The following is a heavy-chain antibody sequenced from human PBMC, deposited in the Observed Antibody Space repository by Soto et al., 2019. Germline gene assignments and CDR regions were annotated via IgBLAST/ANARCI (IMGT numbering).Heavy chain of an antibody. V-gene: IGHV3-11*06. Sequence: GGSLRLSCAASGFTFSDYYMSWIRQAPGKGLEWVSYISSSSSYTNYADSVKGRFTISRDNAKNTLYLQMSSLRVEDTALYYCTRDIAATDVDYWGQGTLVTVSS. CDR1: GFTFSDYY. J-gene: IGHJ4*02. D-gene: IGHD6-25*01. CDR2: ISSSSSYT. CDR3: TRDIAATDVDY.